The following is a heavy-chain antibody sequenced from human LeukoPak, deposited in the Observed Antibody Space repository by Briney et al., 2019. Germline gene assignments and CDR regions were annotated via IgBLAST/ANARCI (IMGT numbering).Heavy chain of an antibody. CDR1: GYTFTSYY. V-gene: IGHV1-46*01. J-gene: IGHJ4*02. CDR3: ARERLCSSTSCYGHYFDY. Sequence: GASVKVFCKASGYTFTSYYMHWVRQAPGQGLEWMGLINLSGGSTSYAQKFQGRVTMTRDTSTSTVYMELSSLRSEDTAVYYCARERLCSSTSCYGHYFDYWGQGTLVTVSS. CDR2: INLSGGST. D-gene: IGHD2-2*01.